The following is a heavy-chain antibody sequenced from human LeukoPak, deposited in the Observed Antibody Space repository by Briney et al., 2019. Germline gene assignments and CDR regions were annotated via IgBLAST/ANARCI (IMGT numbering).Heavy chain of an antibody. Sequence: GGSLRLSCAASGFTFSSYAMSWVRQAPGKGLEWVSAISGSGGSTYYADSVKGRFTISRDKSKNPLYLQMNSLRAEDTAVYYCAKDRLAAAGPNWFDPWGQGTLVTVSS. D-gene: IGHD6-13*01. J-gene: IGHJ5*02. CDR3: AKDRLAAAGPNWFDP. V-gene: IGHV3-23*01. CDR1: GFTFSSYA. CDR2: ISGSGGST.